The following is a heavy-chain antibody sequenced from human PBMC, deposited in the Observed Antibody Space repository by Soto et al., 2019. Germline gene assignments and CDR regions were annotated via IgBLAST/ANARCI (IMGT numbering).Heavy chain of an antibody. CDR3: ARFFRAASWFDP. CDR2: IYHSGST. J-gene: IGHJ5*02. Sequence: LSLTCAVSGGSISSGGYSWSWIRQPPGKGLEWIGYIYHSGSTYYNPSLKSRVTISVGRSKNQFSLKLSSVTAADTAVYYCARFFRAASWFDPWGQGTLVTVS. CDR1: GGSISSGGYS. V-gene: IGHV4-30-2*01.